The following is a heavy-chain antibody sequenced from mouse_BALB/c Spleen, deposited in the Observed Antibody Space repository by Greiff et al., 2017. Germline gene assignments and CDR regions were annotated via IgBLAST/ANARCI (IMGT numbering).Heavy chain of an antibody. J-gene: IGHJ2*01. CDR2: IDPANGNT. V-gene: IGHV14-3*02. CDR3: AREDDGYYPDY. D-gene: IGHD2-3*01. CDR1: GFNIKDTY. Sequence: EVQRVESGAELVKPGASVKLSCTASGFNIKDTYMHWVKQRPEQGLEWIGRIDPANGNTKYDPKFQGKATITADTSSNTAYLQLSSLTSEDTAVYYCAREDDGYYPDYWGQGTTLTVSS.